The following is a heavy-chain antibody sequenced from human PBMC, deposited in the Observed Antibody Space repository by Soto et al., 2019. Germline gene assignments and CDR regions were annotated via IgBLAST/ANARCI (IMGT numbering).Heavy chain of an antibody. CDR2: IIPIFGTA. CDR1: GGTFSSYA. Sequence: QVQLVQSGAEVKKPGSSVKVSCKASGGTFSSYAISWVRQPPGQGLEGMGGIIPIFGTANYAQKFQGRVTITADESTSTAYMELSSLRSEDTAVYYCARDIVVVPAATTLGWFDPWGQGTLVTVSS. CDR3: ARDIVVVPAATTLGWFDP. J-gene: IGHJ5*02. V-gene: IGHV1-69*01. D-gene: IGHD2-2*01.